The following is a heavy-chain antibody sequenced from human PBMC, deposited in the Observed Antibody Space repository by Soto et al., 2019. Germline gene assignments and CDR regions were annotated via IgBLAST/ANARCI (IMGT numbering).Heavy chain of an antibody. Sequence: VQLAQSGAEVKKPGASVKVSCKTSGDSFNDYYIHWVRQAPGQGLEWMGWINPNGGATKYAQKCQGRVTVTRDRSIRTVYMELSSLRSDDTAVYYCARESGGATATLDYYYFYMDVWGKGTTVIVSS. J-gene: IGHJ6*03. CDR2: INPNGGAT. CDR3: ARESGGATATLDYYYFYMDV. CDR1: GDSFNDYY. D-gene: IGHD1-26*01. V-gene: IGHV1-2*02.